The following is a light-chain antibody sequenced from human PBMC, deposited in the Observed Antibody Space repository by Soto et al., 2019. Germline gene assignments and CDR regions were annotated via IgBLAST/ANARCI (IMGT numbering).Light chain of an antibody. CDR3: QQYGSSLALT. Sequence: EIVLTQSPGTLSLSPGERATLSCRASQSVSSSYLAWYQQKPGQAPRLLIYGASSRATGIPDRFSGSGSGTDFTLTISRLEPEDFAVYYCQQYGSSLALTFGGGTRWIS. J-gene: IGKJ4*01. V-gene: IGKV3-20*01. CDR1: QSVSSSY. CDR2: GAS.